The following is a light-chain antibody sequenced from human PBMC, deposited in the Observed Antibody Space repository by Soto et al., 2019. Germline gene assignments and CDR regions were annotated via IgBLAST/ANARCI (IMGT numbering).Light chain of an antibody. CDR1: QSVSSSY. CDR3: QQYGSSPFT. CDR2: GAS. V-gene: IGKV3-20*01. Sequence: EIVLTQSPGTLSLSPGERATLSCRASQSVSSSYLAWYQQKPGQAPRLLIYGASSRATGIPDRFSGSGSGTDFTLTISTLEPEDFAVYYWQQYGSSPFTFGPGTKVDIK. J-gene: IGKJ3*01.